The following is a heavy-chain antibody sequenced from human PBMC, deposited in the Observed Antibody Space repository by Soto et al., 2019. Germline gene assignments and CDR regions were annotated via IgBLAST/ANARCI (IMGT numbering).Heavy chain of an antibody. Sequence: QITLKGSGRTLVKPTQTLTLTCTLSGISLTTSGVGLGWIRQTPGKALERLALIYWNDDKHYNPSLKTRLANTKDTSKNQAGLTVSKMDPVDTATYFCARGVAALQVFAFAFWDQGTVVIVSS. D-gene: IGHD6-25*01. CDR3: ARGVAALQVFAFAF. J-gene: IGHJ3*01. CDR1: GISLTTSGVG. V-gene: IGHV2-5*01. CDR2: IYWNDDK.